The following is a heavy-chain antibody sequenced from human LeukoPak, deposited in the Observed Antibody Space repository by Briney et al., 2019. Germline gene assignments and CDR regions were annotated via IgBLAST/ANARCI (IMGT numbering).Heavy chain of an antibody. D-gene: IGHD6-13*01. J-gene: IGHJ4*02. Sequence: GGSLRLSCAASGFSLSAYYMAWLRQAPEKGLEWLSVSQKDGGAAYADSVKGRFTISRDNTKNSLYLQMDSLRVEDTAVYYCARDWYHSPDFWGQGTLVT. V-gene: IGHV3-11*05. CDR1: GFSLSAYY. CDR3: ARDWYHSPDF. CDR2: SQKDGGA.